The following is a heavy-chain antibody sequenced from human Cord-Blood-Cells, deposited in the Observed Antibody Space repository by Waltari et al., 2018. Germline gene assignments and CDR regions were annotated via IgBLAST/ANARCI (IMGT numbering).Heavy chain of an antibody. CDR1: SSSSYY. J-gene: IGHJ3*02. Sequence: SSSSYYWGWIRQPPGKGLEWIGSIYYSGSTYYNPSLKSRVTISVDTSKNQFSLKLSSVTAADTAVYYCARQVLGISGIGVAFDIWGQGTMVTVSS. CDR3: ARQVLGISGIGVAFDI. D-gene: IGHD7-27*01. CDR2: IYYSGST. V-gene: IGHV4-39*01.